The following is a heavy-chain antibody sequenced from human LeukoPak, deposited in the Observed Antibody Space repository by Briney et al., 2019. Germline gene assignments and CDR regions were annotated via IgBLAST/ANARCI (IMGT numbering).Heavy chain of an antibody. CDR2: IWYDGSNK. D-gene: IGHD1-1*01. CDR1: GFTFSSYG. CDR3: AKGALAGIWNDGRYYYYMDV. J-gene: IGHJ6*03. Sequence: GRSLRLSCAASGFTFSSYGMHWVRQAPGKGLEWVAVIWYDGSNKYYADSVKGRFTISRDNSKNTLYLQMNSLRAEDTAVYYCAKGALAGIWNDGRYYYYMDVWGKGTTVTVSS. V-gene: IGHV3-33*06.